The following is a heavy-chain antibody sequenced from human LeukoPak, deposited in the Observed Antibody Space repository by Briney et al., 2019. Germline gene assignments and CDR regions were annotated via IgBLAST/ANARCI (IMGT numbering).Heavy chain of an antibody. CDR2: ISAYNGNT. J-gene: IGHJ4*02. Sequence: ASVKVSCKASGYTFTSYGISWVRQAPGQGLEWMGWISAYNGNTNYAQKLQGRVTMTTDTSTSTAYMELRSLRSDDTVVYYCARDQIAAAGGTLVDYWGQGTLVTVSS. V-gene: IGHV1-18*01. CDR1: GYTFTSYG. CDR3: ARDQIAAAGGTLVDY. D-gene: IGHD6-13*01.